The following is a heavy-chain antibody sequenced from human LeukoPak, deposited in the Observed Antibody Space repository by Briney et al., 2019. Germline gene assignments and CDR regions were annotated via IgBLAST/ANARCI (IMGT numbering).Heavy chain of an antibody. CDR2: IYTSGST. CDR3: AALDCSGGSCPLDY. Sequence: SQTLSLTCTVSGGSISSGSYYWSWIRQPAGKGLEWIGRIYTSGSTNYNPSLKSRVTISVDTSKNQFSLKLSSVTAADTAVYYCAALDCSGGSCPLDYWGQGTLVTVSS. V-gene: IGHV4-61*02. J-gene: IGHJ4*02. CDR1: GGSISSGSYY. D-gene: IGHD2-15*01.